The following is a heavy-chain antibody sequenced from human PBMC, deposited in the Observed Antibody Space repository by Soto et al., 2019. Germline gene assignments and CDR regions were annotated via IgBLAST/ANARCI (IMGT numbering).Heavy chain of an antibody. D-gene: IGHD1-26*01. CDR3: VKGHSESYYYFDY. CDR2: IRGSGGDT. CDR1: GFTFSFCA. Sequence: EVQLLESGGGLVQPGGSLRLSCAASGFTFSFCAMSWVRRAPGKGLEWVSSIRGSGGDTYYADSVRGRFTISRDNSKNTLYLQMNILRVEDTAVYYCVKGHSESYYYFDYWGQGTLVTVSS. V-gene: IGHV3-23*01. J-gene: IGHJ4*02.